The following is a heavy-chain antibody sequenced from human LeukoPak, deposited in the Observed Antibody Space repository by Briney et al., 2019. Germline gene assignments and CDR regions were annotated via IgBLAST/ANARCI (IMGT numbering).Heavy chain of an antibody. J-gene: IGHJ6*02. CDR1: GFTFTRYS. V-gene: IGHV3-21*01. Sequence: GGSLRLSFAASGFTFTRYSMTWVRHAPGKGLEWVSSISSSSSYIFYADSVKGRFTISRDNAKNSLYLQMNSLRAEDTAVYYCARERRATNGMDVWGQGTTVTVSS. CDR2: ISSSSSYI. CDR3: ARERRATNGMDV.